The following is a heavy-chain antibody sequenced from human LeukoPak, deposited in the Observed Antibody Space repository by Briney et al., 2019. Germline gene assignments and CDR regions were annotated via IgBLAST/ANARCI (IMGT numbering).Heavy chain of an antibody. D-gene: IGHD4-17*01. V-gene: IGHV3-30*18. CDR1: GFTFRRFG. J-gene: IGHJ4*02. CDR3: AKSADEFGDYEEVGSLDY. CDR2: LSYDGSDK. Sequence: GGSLRLSCAASGFTFRRFGMHWVRQAPGKGLEWVAVLSYDGSDKYYGGSVEGRLIISRDNSKNTLYLQMNSLRAEDTAIYFCAKSADEFGDYEEVGSLDYWGQGTLVTVSS.